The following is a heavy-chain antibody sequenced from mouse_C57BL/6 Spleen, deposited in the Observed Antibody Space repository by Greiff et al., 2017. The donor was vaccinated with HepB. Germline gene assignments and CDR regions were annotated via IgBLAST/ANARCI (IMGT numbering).Heavy chain of an antibody. CDR3: ARDRDGTAFAD. V-gene: IGHV5-4*01. D-gene: IGHD2-1*01. J-gene: IGHJ3*01. Sequence: EVQRVESGGGLVKPGGSLKLSCAASGFTFRSYAMSWARQTPDTRLEWVATISDGGSYTYYPDNVKGRFTISRDNAKNNLYLQMSHLKSEDTAMYYCARDRDGTAFADWGQGTLVTVSA. CDR2: ISDGGSYT. CDR1: GFTFRSYA.